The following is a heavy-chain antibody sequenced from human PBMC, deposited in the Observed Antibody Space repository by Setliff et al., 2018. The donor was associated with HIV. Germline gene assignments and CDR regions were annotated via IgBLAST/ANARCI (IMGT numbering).Heavy chain of an antibody. CDR2: VYHTGRA. Sequence: SETLSLTCSVPGYAIDNGYTWGWIRQSPGKGLEWIGNVYHTGRAFYNPSLQSRVTISVDTSKNQFSLKLSSVTAADTAVYYCASPASGGSSGQYHYWGQGTLVTVSS. CDR1: GYAIDNGYT. D-gene: IGHD6-19*01. J-gene: IGHJ4*02. CDR3: ASPASGGSSGQYHY. V-gene: IGHV4-38-2*01.